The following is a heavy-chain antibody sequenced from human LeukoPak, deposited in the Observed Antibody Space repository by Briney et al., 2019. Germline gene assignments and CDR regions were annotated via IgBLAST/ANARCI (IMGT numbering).Heavy chain of an antibody. Sequence: SETLSLTCIVSGVSITNYYWTWIRQPPGKGLEWIGYIYYSGSTNYNPSLKSRVTISVDTSKNQFSLKLSSVTAADTAVYYCARGTYSNYYAFDIWGQGTMVTVSS. CDR3: ARGTYSNYYAFDI. CDR2: IYYSGST. CDR1: GVSITNYY. V-gene: IGHV4-59*01. J-gene: IGHJ3*02. D-gene: IGHD4-11*01.